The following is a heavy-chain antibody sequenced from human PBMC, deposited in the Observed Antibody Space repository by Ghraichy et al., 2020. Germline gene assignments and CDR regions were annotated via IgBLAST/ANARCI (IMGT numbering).Heavy chain of an antibody. CDR3: ARGVGAVAGRYYHGWDV. CDR2: ISSSSDMI. V-gene: IGHV3-48*04. CDR1: GFTFSSYS. D-gene: IGHD6-13*01. Sequence: GGSLRLSCVASGFTFSSYSINWVRQAPGKGLEWVSYISSSSDMIYYADSVRGRFTISRDNAKNSLNLQMNSLRVEDTAVYYCARGVGAVAGRYYHGWDVWGRGTTGTVSS. J-gene: IGHJ6*02.